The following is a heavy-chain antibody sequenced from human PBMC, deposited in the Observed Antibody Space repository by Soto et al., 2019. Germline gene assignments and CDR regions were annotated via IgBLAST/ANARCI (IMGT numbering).Heavy chain of an antibody. CDR2: IIPILGIA. CDR3: ARYSSIAAACRPNWFDH. CDR1: GGTFSSYT. J-gene: IGHJ5*02. D-gene: IGHD6-13*01. V-gene: IGHV1-69*02. Sequence: SVKVSCKASGGTFSSYTISWVRQAPGQGLERMGRIIPILGIANYAQKFQGRVTITADKSTSTAYMELSSLRSEDTAVYYWARYSSIAAACRPNWFDHWGQGTLVTVAS.